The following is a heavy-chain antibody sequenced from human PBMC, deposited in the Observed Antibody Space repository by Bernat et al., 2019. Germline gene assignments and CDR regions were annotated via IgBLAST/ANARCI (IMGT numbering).Heavy chain of an antibody. CDR2: IWYDGSNK. V-gene: IGHV3-33*01. CDR1: GFTFSSYG. D-gene: IGHD4-17*01. CDR3: ARGRVTVTTFYYYMDV. Sequence: QVQLVESGGGVVQPGRSLRLSCAASGFTFSSYGMHWVRQAPDKGLEWVAVIWYDGSNKYYADSVKGRFTISRDNSKNTLYLQMNSLRAEDTAVYYCARGRVTVTTFYYYMDVWGKGTTVTVSS. J-gene: IGHJ6*03.